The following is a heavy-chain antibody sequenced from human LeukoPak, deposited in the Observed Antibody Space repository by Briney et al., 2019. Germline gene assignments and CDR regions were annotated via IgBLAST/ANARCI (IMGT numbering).Heavy chain of an antibody. D-gene: IGHD1-26*01. CDR1: GFTVSSNY. Sequence: PGGSLRLSCAASGFTVSSNYMSWVRQAPGKGLEWVSVIYSGGSTYYADSVKGRFTISRDNSKNTLYLQMNSLRAEDTAVYFCARQNQGATGAFDVWGQGTMVTVSS. CDR2: IYSGGST. V-gene: IGHV3-66*04. CDR3: ARQNQGATGAFDV. J-gene: IGHJ3*01.